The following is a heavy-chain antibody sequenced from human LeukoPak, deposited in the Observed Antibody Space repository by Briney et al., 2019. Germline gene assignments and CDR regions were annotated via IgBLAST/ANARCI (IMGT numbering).Heavy chain of an antibody. CDR2: IFYSGTT. Sequence: SETLSLTCTVSGGSISGNYWSWIRQPPGKELEWIGYIFYSGTTTHNPSLKSRVTISVDTSKNQFSLKLSSVTAADTAVYYCARGRSSTSPPYYWGQGTLVTVSS. J-gene: IGHJ4*02. CDR3: ARGRSSTSPPYY. V-gene: IGHV4-59*01. CDR1: GGSISGNY. D-gene: IGHD2-2*01.